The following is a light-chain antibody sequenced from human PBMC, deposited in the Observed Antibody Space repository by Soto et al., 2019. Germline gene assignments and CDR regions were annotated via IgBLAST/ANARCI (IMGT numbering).Light chain of an antibody. Sequence: IQMTQSPSSLSASVGDRVTITCRASQDVGHYLGWYQQKPGKAPKRLIYAASSLESGVPSRFSGSGSGTEFTLTINSLQPEDFAVYFCLQHYDYSWTFGQGTKVDI. CDR2: AAS. CDR1: QDVGHY. J-gene: IGKJ1*01. CDR3: LQHYDYSWT. V-gene: IGKV1-17*01.